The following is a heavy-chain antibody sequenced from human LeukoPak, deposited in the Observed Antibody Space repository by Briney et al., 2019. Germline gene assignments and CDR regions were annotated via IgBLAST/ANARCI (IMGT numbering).Heavy chain of an antibody. CDR1: GYTFTGYY. CDR3: ARMVGATTGGIDY. D-gene: IGHD1-26*01. Sequence: ASVKVSCKASGYTFTGYYMHWVRQAPGQGLEWMGWINPNSGGTNYAQKFQGRVTMTRDTSISTAYMELSRLRSDDTAVYYCARMVGATTGGIDYWGQGTLVTVSS. CDR2: INPNSGGT. V-gene: IGHV1-2*02. J-gene: IGHJ4*02.